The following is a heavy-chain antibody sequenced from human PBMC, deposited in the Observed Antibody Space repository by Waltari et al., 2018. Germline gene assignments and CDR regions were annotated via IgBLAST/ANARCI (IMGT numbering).Heavy chain of an antibody. CDR2: ISGSGETT. J-gene: IGHJ4*02. D-gene: IGHD1-26*01. CDR3: AKSSGSYYEVFDY. V-gene: IGHV3-23*04. CDR1: GFAFANYG. Sequence: EVRLVESGGGLVQPGGSLRLSCAASGFAFANYGMRWVRQAPGKGRECVSSISGSGETTDYADSVKGRFTMSKDNSKNTLFLQMNSLRVDDTADYYCAKSSGSYYEVFDYWGRGTLVTVSS.